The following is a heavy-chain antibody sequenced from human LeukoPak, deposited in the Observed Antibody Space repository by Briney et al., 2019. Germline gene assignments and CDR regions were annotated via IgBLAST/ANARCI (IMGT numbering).Heavy chain of an antibody. J-gene: IGHJ5*02. D-gene: IGHD4-17*01. CDR1: GGSFSGYY. V-gene: IGHV4-34*01. CDR2: INHSGST. Sequence: PSETLSFTCAVYGGSFSGYYWSWIRQPPGKGLEWIGEINHSGSTNYNPSLKSRVTISVDTSKNQFSLKLSSVTAADTAVYYCARGQTTVTTLWFDPWGQGTLVTVSS. CDR3: ARGQTTVTTLWFDP.